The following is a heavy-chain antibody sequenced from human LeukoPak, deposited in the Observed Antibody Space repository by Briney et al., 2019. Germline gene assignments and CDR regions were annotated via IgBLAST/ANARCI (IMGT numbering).Heavy chain of an antibody. D-gene: IGHD4-23*01. CDR1: GGTFSSYA. CDR3: ARGTTTVENWFDP. Sequence: GASVKVSCKASGGTFSSYAISWVRQAPGQRLEWMGGIIPIFGTANYAQKFQGRVTITTDESTSTAYMELSSLRSEDTAVYYCARGTTTVENWFDPWGQGTLVTVSS. V-gene: IGHV1-69*05. CDR2: IIPIFGTA. J-gene: IGHJ5*02.